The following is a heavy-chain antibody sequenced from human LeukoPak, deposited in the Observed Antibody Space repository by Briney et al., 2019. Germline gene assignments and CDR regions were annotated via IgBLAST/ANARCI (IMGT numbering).Heavy chain of an antibody. D-gene: IGHD6-6*01. J-gene: IGHJ4*02. CDR3: ARGSLRSIVARPGDY. Sequence: KPSETLSLTCAVYGGSFSGYYWSWIRQPPGKGLEWIGEINHSGSTNYNPSLKSRVTISVDTSKNQFSLKLSSVTAADTAVYYCARGSLRSIVARPGDYWGQGTLVTVSS. V-gene: IGHV4-34*01. CDR2: INHSGST. CDR1: GGSFSGYY.